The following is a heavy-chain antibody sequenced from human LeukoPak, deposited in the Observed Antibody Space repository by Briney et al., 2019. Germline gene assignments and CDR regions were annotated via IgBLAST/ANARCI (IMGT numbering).Heavy chain of an antibody. CDR2: SNPNSGGT. D-gene: IGHD3-22*01. V-gene: IGHV1-2*02. Sequence: GASVKVSCKASGYNFTGYYMHWVRQAPGQGLEWMGWSNPNSGGTNYAQNFQDRVTMTRDTSISTAFMELSRLRSEDTAVYYCARDPPVNQGYYDSSGPSYWGQGTLVTVSS. CDR3: ARDPPVNQGYYDSSGPSY. J-gene: IGHJ4*02. CDR1: GYNFTGYY.